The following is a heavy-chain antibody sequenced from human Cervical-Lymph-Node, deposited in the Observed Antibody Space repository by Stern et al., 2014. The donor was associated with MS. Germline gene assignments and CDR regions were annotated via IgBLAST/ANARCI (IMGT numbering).Heavy chain of an antibody. CDR1: GFSFSNYA. D-gene: IGHD6-19*01. V-gene: IGHV3-23*04. Sequence: EVQLVESGGGLVQPGGSLRLSWAPSGFSFSNYAMSWIRQAPGKGLEWISSISGSGGNTFYADSVKGRFTISRDNSKNTLEMQMNSLRAEDSALYYCTKGFTVTGTGYGVDVWGQGTTVTVSS. J-gene: IGHJ6*02. CDR2: ISGSGGNT. CDR3: TKGFTVTGTGYGVDV.